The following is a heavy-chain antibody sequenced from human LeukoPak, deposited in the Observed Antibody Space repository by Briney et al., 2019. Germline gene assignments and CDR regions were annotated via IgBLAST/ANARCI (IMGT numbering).Heavy chain of an antibody. J-gene: IGHJ6*02. Sequence: GGSLRLSCAGSGFTFSSYSMNWVRQAPGKGLEWVSYISSGSDFMHYADSVKGRFTISRDNAKNSLYLLMNSLRDDDTAVYYCAREGRGRQGGSYYYGMDVWGQGTTVTVSS. CDR3: AREGRGRQGGSYYYGMDV. CDR2: ISSGSDFM. CDR1: GFTFSSYS. V-gene: IGHV3-48*02. D-gene: IGHD3-10*01.